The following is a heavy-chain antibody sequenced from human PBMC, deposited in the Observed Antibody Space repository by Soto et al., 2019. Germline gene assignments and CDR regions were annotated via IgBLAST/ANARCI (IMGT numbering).Heavy chain of an antibody. Sequence: SETLSLTCTVSGGSISSSSYYWGWIRQPPGKGLEWIGTIYYSGTTYYNPSLKSRFTISRDNAKNTLYLQMNSLRAEDTAVYYCTRGDAGGLKSWGQGTLVTVSS. CDR3: TRGDAGGLKS. V-gene: IGHV4-39*01. J-gene: IGHJ5*02. D-gene: IGHD2-21*01. CDR2: IYYSGTT. CDR1: GGSISSSSYY.